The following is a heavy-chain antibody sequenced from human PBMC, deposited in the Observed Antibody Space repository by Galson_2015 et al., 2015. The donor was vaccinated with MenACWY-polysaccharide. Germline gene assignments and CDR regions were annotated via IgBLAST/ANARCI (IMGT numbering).Heavy chain of an antibody. CDR1: GFTFSSYW. Sequence: SLRLSCAASGFTFSSYWMHWVRQAPGKGLVWVPRTNSDGSSTSYADSVTGRFTISRDNAKNTMYLQMYSLRAEDTAVYYCTKAGAKYCSGSSCYFNWFDPWGQGTLVTVSS. D-gene: IGHD2-15*01. V-gene: IGHV3-74*01. CDR2: TNSDGSST. CDR3: TKAGAKYCSGSSCYFNWFDP. J-gene: IGHJ5*02.